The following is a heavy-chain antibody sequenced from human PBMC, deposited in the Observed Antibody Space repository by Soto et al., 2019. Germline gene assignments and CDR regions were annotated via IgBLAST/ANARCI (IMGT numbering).Heavy chain of an antibody. Sequence: ASVKVSCKASGYTFTSYGISWVRQAPGQGLEWMGWISAYNGNTNYAQKLQGRVTMTTDTSTSTAYMELRSLRSDDTAVYYCARDQALKSSGWDGYYYGMDVWGQGTTVTVSS. J-gene: IGHJ6*02. D-gene: IGHD6-19*01. CDR2: ISAYNGNT. V-gene: IGHV1-18*01. CDR1: GYTFTSYG. CDR3: ARDQALKSSGWDGYYYGMDV.